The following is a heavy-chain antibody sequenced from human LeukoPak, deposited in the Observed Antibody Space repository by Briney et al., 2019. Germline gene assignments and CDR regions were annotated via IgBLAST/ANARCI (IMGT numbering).Heavy chain of an antibody. Sequence: PSETLSLTCAVYGGSFSGYYWSWLRQPPGKGLEWFGEINHSGSTNYNPSLKSRVTISVDTSKNQFSLKLSSVTAADTAVYYCARAYDYVWGSYRYKPYFDYWGQGTLVTVSS. J-gene: IGHJ4*02. D-gene: IGHD3-16*02. V-gene: IGHV4-34*01. CDR3: ARAYDYVWGSYRYKPYFDY. CDR2: INHSGST. CDR1: GGSFSGYY.